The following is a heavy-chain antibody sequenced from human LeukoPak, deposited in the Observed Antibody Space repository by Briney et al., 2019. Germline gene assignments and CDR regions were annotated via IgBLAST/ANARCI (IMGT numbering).Heavy chain of an antibody. CDR3: ASVFMVRGVHDAFDI. CDR2: INPNSGGT. CDR1: GYTFTGYY. V-gene: IGHV1-2*02. J-gene: IGHJ3*02. Sequence: ASVKVSCKASGYTFTGYYMHWVRQAPGQGLEWMGWINPNSGGTNYAQKFQGRVTMTRDTSISTAYMELSRLRSDDTAVYYCASVFMVRGVHDAFDIWGQGTMVTVPS. D-gene: IGHD3-10*01.